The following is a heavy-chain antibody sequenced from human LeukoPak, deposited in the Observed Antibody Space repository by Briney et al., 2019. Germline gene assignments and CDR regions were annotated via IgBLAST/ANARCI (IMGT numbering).Heavy chain of an antibody. D-gene: IGHD6-13*01. Sequence: GESLKISCKGSGYSFTNYWIGWVRQMPGKGLEWMGIIHPGDSDTTYSPSFQGQVTISADKSTSTAHLQWSSLKASDTAIYYCARGSSTWYFDYWGQGTLVTVSS. CDR2: IHPGDSDT. CDR3: ARGSSTWYFDY. V-gene: IGHV5-51*01. CDR1: GYSFTNYW. J-gene: IGHJ4*02.